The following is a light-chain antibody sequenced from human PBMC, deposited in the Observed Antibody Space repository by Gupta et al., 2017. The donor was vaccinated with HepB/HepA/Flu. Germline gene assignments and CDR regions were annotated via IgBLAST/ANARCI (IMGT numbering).Light chain of an antibody. CDR1: SSNIGSNY. J-gene: IGLJ1*01. CDR2: RNN. Sequence: QSVLTQPPSASGTPGQRVTISCSGSSSNIGSNYVYWYQQFPGTAPKLLIYRNNQRPSGVPDRFSGSKSGTSASPAISGLRSDDEADYYCATWDDSLSGYVFGNGTNVTVL. CDR3: ATWDDSLSGYV. V-gene: IGLV1-47*01.